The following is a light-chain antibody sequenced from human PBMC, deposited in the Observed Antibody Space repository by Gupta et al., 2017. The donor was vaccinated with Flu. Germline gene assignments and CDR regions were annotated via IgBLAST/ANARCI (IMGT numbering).Light chain of an antibody. V-gene: IGLV6-57*01. CDR3: QSYDTSDRWV. CDR1: SGSIASSY. Sequence: NFMLTQPHSLSESPGQTVTISCTRSSGSIASSYVQWYQQRPGSSPNTVIFEDNQRPSGVPDRFSGSIDSSSSSASLTISGLQTEDEADYYCQSYDTSDRWVFGGGTKLTVL. J-gene: IGLJ3*02. CDR2: EDN.